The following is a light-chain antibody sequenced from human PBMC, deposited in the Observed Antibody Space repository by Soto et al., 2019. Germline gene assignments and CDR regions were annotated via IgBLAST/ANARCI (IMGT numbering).Light chain of an antibody. CDR1: SSDVGGYNY. CDR3: SSYAGSNNYVV. CDR2: EVS. J-gene: IGLJ2*01. V-gene: IGLV2-8*01. Sequence: SALTQPPSASGSPGQSGTISCTGTSSDVGGYNYVSWYQQHPGKAPKLMIYEVSKRPSGVPDRFSGSKSGNTASLTVCGLHAEDEADYYCSSYAGSNNYVVFGGGTKLTVL.